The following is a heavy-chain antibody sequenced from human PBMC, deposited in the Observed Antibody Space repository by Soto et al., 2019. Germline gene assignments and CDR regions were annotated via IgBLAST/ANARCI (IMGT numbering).Heavy chain of an antibody. V-gene: IGHV4-34*01. CDR3: ARGYYYDSSGYCDFDY. CDR1: GGSFSGYY. D-gene: IGHD3-22*01. Sequence: SETLSLTCAVYGGSFSGYYWSWIRQPPGKGLEWIGEINHSGSTNYNPSLKSQVTISVDTSKNQFSLKLSSVTAANTAVYYCARGYYYDSSGYCDFDYWGQGTLVTVSS. J-gene: IGHJ4*02. CDR2: INHSGST.